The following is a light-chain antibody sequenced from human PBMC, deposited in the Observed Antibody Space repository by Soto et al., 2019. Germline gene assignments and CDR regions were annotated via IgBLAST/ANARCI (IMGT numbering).Light chain of an antibody. Sequence: AIQLTQSPSSLSASVGDRVTITCRASQDIRGALAWYQQKPGKAPKILIYDVSTLEIGVPSRFSGSSSGTDFTLTISSLQPVDFATYYCQQFNSYPITFGQGTRLEIK. CDR3: QQFNSYPIT. J-gene: IGKJ5*01. CDR1: QDIRGA. CDR2: DVS. V-gene: IGKV1-13*02.